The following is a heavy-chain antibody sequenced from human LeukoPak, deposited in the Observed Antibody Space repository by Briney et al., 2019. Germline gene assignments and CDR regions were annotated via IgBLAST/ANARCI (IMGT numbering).Heavy chain of an antibody. CDR1: GFAFSSYS. J-gene: IGHJ6*02. Sequence: PGGSLRLSCAASGFAFSSYSMNWVRQAPGKGLEWVSYISSSSTIYYADSVKGRFTISRDNAKNSLYLQMNSLRAEDTAVYYCARDILTGYYKYGMDVWGQGTTVTVSS. V-gene: IGHV3-48*04. CDR3: ARDILTGYYKYGMDV. CDR2: ISSSSTI. D-gene: IGHD3-9*01.